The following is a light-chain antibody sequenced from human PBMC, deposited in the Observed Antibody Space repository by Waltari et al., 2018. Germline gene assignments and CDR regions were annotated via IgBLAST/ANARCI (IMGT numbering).Light chain of an antibody. Sequence: QSALTQPAPVSGSPGQSIHISCTGTSSAVGTYNLVSWYQQHPGKAPKLMIYEVTKRPSGVSSRFSASRSGNTASLTISGLQAEDEADYYCCSYNDGPYVFGTGTKVTVL. CDR1: SSAVGTYNL. CDR3: CSYNDGPYV. CDR2: EVT. V-gene: IGLV2-23*02. J-gene: IGLJ1*01.